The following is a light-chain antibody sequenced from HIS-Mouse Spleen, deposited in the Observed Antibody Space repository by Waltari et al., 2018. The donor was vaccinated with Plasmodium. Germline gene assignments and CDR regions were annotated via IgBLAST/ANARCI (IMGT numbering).Light chain of an antibody. CDR2: DVS. CDR1: SSDVGGYNY. J-gene: IGLJ1*01. CDR3: CSYAGSYTDV. Sequence: QSALTQPRSVSGSPGQSVTISCTGTSSDVGGYNYVSWYQQHPGKAPKLMIYDVSKRPAGGPDRCSGSKSGNTASLTISGLQAEDDADDYCCSYAGSYTDVFGTGTKVTVL. V-gene: IGLV2-11*01.